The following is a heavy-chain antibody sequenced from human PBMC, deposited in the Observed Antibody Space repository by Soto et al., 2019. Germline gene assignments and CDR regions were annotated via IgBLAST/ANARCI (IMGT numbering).Heavy chain of an antibody. Sequence: PSETLSLTCTVSGGSISSYYWSWIRQPPGKGLEWIGYIYYSGSTNYNPSLKSRVTISVDTSKNQFSLKLSSVTAADTAVYYCAFSRVVNALLFEYWGQGTLVTVAS. CDR3: AFSRVVNALLFEY. D-gene: IGHD2-21*01. J-gene: IGHJ4*02. CDR2: IYYSGST. CDR1: GGSISSYY. V-gene: IGHV4-59*08.